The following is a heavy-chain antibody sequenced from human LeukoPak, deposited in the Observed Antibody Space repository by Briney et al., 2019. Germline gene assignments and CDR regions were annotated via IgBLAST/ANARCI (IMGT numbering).Heavy chain of an antibody. D-gene: IGHD3-10*01. J-gene: IGHJ4*02. V-gene: IGHV1-8*01. Sequence: GASVKVSCKASGYTVISYDINWVRQATGQGLEWMGWINPNSGNRGYVQKFQGRVTMTRNTSISTAYMELSSLRSEDTAVYYCARGGSYEGFDYWGQGTLVTVSS. CDR1: GYTVISYD. CDR2: INPNSGNR. CDR3: ARGGSYEGFDY.